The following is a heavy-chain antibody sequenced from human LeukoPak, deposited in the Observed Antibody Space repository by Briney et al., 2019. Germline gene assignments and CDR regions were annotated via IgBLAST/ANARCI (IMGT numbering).Heavy chain of an antibody. V-gene: IGHV3-11*01. D-gene: IGHD5-12*01. CDR1: GFIFSDHY. J-gene: IGHJ4*02. CDR3: ARRIVAAGGYFDS. CDR2: ITSSSSKM. Sequence: GGSLRLSCAASGFIFSDHYMSWIRQAPGKGLEWISYITSSSSKMFYADSVEGRFTISRDNSKNSLFLQMDSLRVEDTAVYYCARRIVAAGGYFDSWGQGILVIVSS.